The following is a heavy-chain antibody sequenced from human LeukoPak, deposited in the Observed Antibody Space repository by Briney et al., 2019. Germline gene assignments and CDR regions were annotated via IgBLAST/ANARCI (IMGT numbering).Heavy chain of an antibody. J-gene: IGHJ4*02. D-gene: IGHD2-8*01. CDR1: GYSISSGYY. Sequence: SSETLSLTCTVSGYSISSGYYWGWIRQPPGKGLEWIGSIYHSGSTYYNPSLKSRVTISVDTSKNQFSLKLSSVTAANTAVYYCARDNPGVHDYWGQGTLVTVSS. V-gene: IGHV4-38-2*02. CDR2: IYHSGST. CDR3: ARDNPGVHDY.